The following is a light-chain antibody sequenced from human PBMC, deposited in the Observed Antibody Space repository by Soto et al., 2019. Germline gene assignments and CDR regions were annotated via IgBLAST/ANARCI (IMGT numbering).Light chain of an antibody. V-gene: IGKV1-27*01. J-gene: IGKJ4*01. CDR3: ERYNSVPHA. Sequence: DIQMTQSPSSLSASVGDRATITCRANAGIGNYLAWYQQKAGKGPEVLIYAAATFESGVPSRFSGSGYVTQFTLTITSLQPEDVATDYCERYNSVPHAVGGGTKVEIK. CDR2: AAA. CDR1: AGIGNY.